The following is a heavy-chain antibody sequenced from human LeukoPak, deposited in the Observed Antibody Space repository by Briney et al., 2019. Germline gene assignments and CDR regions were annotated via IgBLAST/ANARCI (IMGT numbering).Heavy chain of an antibody. CDR3: ARDPDSSGSYDY. CDR2: INPNSGGT. D-gene: IGHD3-22*01. Sequence: ASVKVSCKASGYTFTGYYMHWVRQAPGQGLEWMGWINPNSGGTNYAQKFQGWVTMTRDTSNSTAYMELSRLRSDDTAVYYCARDPDSSGSYDYWGQGTLVTVSS. V-gene: IGHV1-2*04. J-gene: IGHJ4*02. CDR1: GYTFTGYY.